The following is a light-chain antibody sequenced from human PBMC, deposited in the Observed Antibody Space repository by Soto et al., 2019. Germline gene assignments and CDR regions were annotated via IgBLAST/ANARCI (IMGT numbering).Light chain of an antibody. J-gene: IGKJ5*01. V-gene: IGKV3-20*01. Sequence: EVVLTQHAAILSLSPGEIATLSCRASQSVSSNLAWYQQKPGQAPRLLIYGASSRPTGIPDRFSGSGSGTDFTLTISRLEPEDFAVYYCQQYNKWPPITFGQGTRLENK. CDR1: QSVSSN. CDR2: GAS. CDR3: QQYNKWPPIT.